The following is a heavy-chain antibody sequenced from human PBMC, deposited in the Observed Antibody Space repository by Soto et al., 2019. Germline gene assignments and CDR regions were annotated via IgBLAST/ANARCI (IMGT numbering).Heavy chain of an antibody. CDR1: GSTFSSYD. V-gene: IGHV3-30-3*01. CDR2: ISPDGSNA. CDR3: ARGPSHGAFDI. Sequence: QVQLVESGGAVVQPGRSLRLSCAASGSTFSSYDIHWVRQAPGKGLEWVAHISPDGSNACYADSVKGRFTDSRDNAKNTVYLQMNSLRAEDAAVYYCARGPSHGAFDIWGQGTMVTVSS. J-gene: IGHJ3*02.